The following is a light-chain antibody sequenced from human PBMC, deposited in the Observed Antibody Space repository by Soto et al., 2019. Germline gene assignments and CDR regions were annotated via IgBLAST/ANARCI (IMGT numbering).Light chain of an antibody. CDR3: SSYTSSSTYV. Sequence: SVPTQPPPTSWTPGQRVTISCFGSQFKNGSNYVYWYQQLPGTAPKILIYRNNQRPSRGPDRFSGSKSGTSASLTISGLQAEDEADYYCSSYTSSSTYVFGTGTKVTVL. CDR1: QFKNGSNY. J-gene: IGLJ1*01. CDR2: RNN. V-gene: IGLV1-47*01.